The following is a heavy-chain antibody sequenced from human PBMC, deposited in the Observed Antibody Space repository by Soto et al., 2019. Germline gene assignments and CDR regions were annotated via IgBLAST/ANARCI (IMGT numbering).Heavy chain of an antibody. CDR1: GFTFDDYA. V-gene: IGHV3-9*01. CDR3: TKDIEVSGYDYSAFDY. Sequence: GGSLRLSCAASGFTFDDYAMHWVRQAPGKGLEWVSGISWNSGSIGYADSVKGRFTISRDNAKNSLYLQMNSLRAEDTALYYCTKDIEVSGYDYSAFDYWGQGTLVTGLL. CDR2: ISWNSGSI. D-gene: IGHD5-12*01. J-gene: IGHJ4*02.